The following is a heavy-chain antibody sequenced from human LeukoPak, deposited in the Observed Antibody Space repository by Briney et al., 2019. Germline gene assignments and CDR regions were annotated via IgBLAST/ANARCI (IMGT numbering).Heavy chain of an antibody. V-gene: IGHV1-2*02. CDR2: INPNSGGT. J-gene: IGHJ4*02. Sequence: VASVKVSCKASGYTFTGYYMHWVRQAPGQGLEWMGWINPNSGGTNYAQKFQGRVTMTRDTSISTAYMELSRLRSDDTAVYYCARDRGSSGRKYFDYWGQGTLVTVSS. CDR3: ARDRGSSGRKYFDY. CDR1: GYTFTGYY. D-gene: IGHD6-19*01.